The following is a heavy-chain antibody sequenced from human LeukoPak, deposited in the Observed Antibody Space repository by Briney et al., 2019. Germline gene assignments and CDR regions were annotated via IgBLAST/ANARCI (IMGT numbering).Heavy chain of an antibody. CDR2: ISSSGSTI. CDR3: AELGITMIGGV. J-gene: IGHJ6*04. D-gene: IGHD3-10*02. Sequence: GGSLRLSCAASGFTFSSYEMNWVRQAPGKGLEWVSYISSSGSTIYCADSVKGRFTISRDNAKDSLYLQMNSLRAEDTAVYYCAELGITMIGGVWGKGTTVTISS. CDR1: GFTFSSYE. V-gene: IGHV3-48*03.